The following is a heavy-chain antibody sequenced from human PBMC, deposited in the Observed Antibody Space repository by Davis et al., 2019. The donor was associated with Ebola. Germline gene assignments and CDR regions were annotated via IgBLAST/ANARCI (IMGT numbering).Heavy chain of an antibody. Sequence: MPSETLSPTCAISGDSVSSNSAAWNLIRQSLSRGLEWLGRIYYRSKWFVDYAVSVKSRIIINPDTSKNQFSLQLTSVTPEDTAVYYCARDPPYDQGYDYWGQGTLVTVSS. V-gene: IGHV6-1*01. J-gene: IGHJ4*02. CDR3: ARDPPYDQGYDY. CDR2: IYYRSKWFV. CDR1: GDSVSSNSAA. D-gene: IGHD3-22*01.